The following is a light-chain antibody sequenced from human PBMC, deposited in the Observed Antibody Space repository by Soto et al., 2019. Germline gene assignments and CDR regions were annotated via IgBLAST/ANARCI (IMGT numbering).Light chain of an antibody. CDR2: GAS. J-gene: IGKJ1*01. Sequence: EIVLTQSPGTLSLSPGERATLSGRASQTIRSNYLAWYQQRPGQAPRLLIYGASSRATDIPDRFSGSASGTDFTLTILRLEPEDFAVYYCQQYGSSPWTFGQGTKVDIK. CDR1: QTIRSNY. CDR3: QQYGSSPWT. V-gene: IGKV3-20*01.